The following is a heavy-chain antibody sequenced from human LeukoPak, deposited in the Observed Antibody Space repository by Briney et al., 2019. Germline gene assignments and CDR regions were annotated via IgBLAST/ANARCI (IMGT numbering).Heavy chain of an antibody. D-gene: IGHD1-1*01. V-gene: IGHV4-38-2*01. CDR3: ARVGPLAVGTGKRVYSFDY. Sequence: SSETLSLTCDVSGFSITSGDYWGWIRQSPGRGLEWIGSISHSGDTYYIPPLRSRVTVSLDTSRNQFSLDLRSVSAADTAVYFCARVGPLAVGTGKRVYSFDYWGQGTLVTVSS. CDR1: GFSITSGDY. CDR2: ISHSGDT. J-gene: IGHJ4*02.